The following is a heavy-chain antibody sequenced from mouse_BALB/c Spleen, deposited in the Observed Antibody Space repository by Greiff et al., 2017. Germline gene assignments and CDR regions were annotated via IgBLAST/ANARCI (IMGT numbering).Heavy chain of an antibody. Sequence: LQESGPGLVKPSQSLSLTCTVTGYSITSDYAWNWIRQFPGNKLEWMGYISYSGSTSYNPSLKSRISITRDTSKNQFFLQLNSVTTEDTATYYCARSYYGSLWYFDVWGAGTTVTVSS. CDR2: ISYSGST. CDR3: ARSYYGSLWYFDV. J-gene: IGHJ1*01. V-gene: IGHV3-2*02. D-gene: IGHD1-1*01. CDR1: GYSITSDYA.